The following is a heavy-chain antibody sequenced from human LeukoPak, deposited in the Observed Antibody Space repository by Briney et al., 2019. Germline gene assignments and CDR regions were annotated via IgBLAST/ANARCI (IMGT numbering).Heavy chain of an antibody. CDR3: ARGATVVTSFDY. J-gene: IGHJ4*02. V-gene: IGHV3-30*14. CDR2: ISYDGSNK. Sequence: PGRSLRLSCAASGFTFSSYAMHWVRQAPGKGLEWVAVISYDGSNKYYADSVKGRFTISRDNSKNTLYLQMNSLRAEDTAVYYCARGATVVTSFDYWGQGTLVTVSS. CDR1: GFTFSSYA. D-gene: IGHD4-23*01.